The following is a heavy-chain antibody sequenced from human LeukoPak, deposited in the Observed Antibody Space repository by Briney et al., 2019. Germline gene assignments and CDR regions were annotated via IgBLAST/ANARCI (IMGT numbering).Heavy chain of an antibody. J-gene: IGHJ6*03. CDR2: IYYSGST. CDR3: ARVSSVWIKDYYYYMDV. V-gene: IGHV4-59*12. Sequence: SETLSLTCTVSGGSISSYYWSWIRQPPGKGLEWIGYIYYSGSTYYNPSLRSRVTISVDTSKNRFSLKVSSVTAADTAVYYCARVSSVWIKDYYYYMDVWGKGTTVTVSS. CDR1: GGSISSYY. D-gene: IGHD5-12*01.